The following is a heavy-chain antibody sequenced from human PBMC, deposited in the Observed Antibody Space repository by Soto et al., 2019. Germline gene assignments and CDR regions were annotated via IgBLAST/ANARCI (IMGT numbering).Heavy chain of an antibody. Sequence: EVRLEEAGGGFVQPGGSLRVSCSGSEFIFSSFWMHWVRQGPGKGLEWVSRINGDGASLAYADSVKGRFSISRDNVKNTLHLQMNSLGADDTAVYFCAREGSLGMDVWGRGTTVTVSS. J-gene: IGHJ6*02. CDR2: INGDGASL. CDR3: AREGSLGMDV. CDR1: EFIFSSFW. V-gene: IGHV3-74*03. D-gene: IGHD3-10*01.